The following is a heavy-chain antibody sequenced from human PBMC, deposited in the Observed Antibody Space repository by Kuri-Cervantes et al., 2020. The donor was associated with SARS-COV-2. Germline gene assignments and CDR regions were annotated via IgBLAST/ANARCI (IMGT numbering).Heavy chain of an antibody. J-gene: IGHJ5*02. CDR2: ISYDGSNK. Sequence: LSLTCAASGFTFSSYAMHWVRQAPGKGLEWVAVISYDGSNKYYADSVKGRFTISRDNSKNTLYLQMNSLRAEDTAVYYCASWSGYFYNWFDPWGQGTLVTVSS. D-gene: IGHD3-3*01. V-gene: IGHV3-30*07. CDR1: GFTFSSYA. CDR3: ASWSGYFYNWFDP.